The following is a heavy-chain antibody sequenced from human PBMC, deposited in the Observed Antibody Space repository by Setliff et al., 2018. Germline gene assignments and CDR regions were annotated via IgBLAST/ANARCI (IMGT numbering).Heavy chain of an antibody. CDR2: IYHSGST. V-gene: IGHV4-4*02. J-gene: IGHJ4*02. CDR3: ARGDSSGYYYILFDF. Sequence: SETLSLTCAVSGGSISSSNWWSWVRQPPGKGLEWIGEIYHSGSTYYNPSLKSRVTMSVDRSKNQFSLNLRAMTAADTAAYYCARGDSSGYYYILFDFWGQGTLVTVSS. D-gene: IGHD3-22*01. CDR1: GGSISSSNW.